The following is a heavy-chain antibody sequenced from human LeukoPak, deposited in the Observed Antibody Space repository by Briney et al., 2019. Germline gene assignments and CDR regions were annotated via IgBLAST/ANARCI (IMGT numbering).Heavy chain of an antibody. CDR2: ISSSSSYI. CDR3: AGVLLWFGEGDAFDI. D-gene: IGHD3-10*01. V-gene: IGHV3-21*01. CDR1: GFTFSSYE. Sequence: PGGSLRLSCAASGFTFSSYEMNWVRQAPGKGLEWVSSISSSSSYIYYADSVKGRFTISRDNAKNSLYLQMNSLRAEDTAVYYCAGVLLWFGEGDAFDIWGQGTMVTVSS. J-gene: IGHJ3*02.